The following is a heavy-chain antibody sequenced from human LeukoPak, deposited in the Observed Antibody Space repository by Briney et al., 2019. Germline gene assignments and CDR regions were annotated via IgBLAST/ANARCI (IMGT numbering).Heavy chain of an antibody. Sequence: GGSLRLSCAASGFTVSINYMNWVRQAPGKGLEWVSVIYSGGSTYYADSVKGRFTISRDISRNTLYLQMNSLRAEDTALYYCVKDGLRFSEWSPPLNFWGQGTLVTVSS. V-gene: IGHV3-66*01. CDR3: VKDGLRFSEWSPPLNF. D-gene: IGHD3-3*01. CDR2: IYSGGST. CDR1: GFTVSINY. J-gene: IGHJ4*02.